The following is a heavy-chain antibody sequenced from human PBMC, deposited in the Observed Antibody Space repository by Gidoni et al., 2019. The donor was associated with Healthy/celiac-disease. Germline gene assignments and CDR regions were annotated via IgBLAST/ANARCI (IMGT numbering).Heavy chain of an antibody. J-gene: IGHJ4*02. Sequence: EVQLLESGGGLVQPGGSLRLSCAASGFTFSRYAMSWVRQAPGKGLEWVSAISGSGGSTYYADSVKGRFTISRDNSKNTLYLQMNSLRAEDTAVYYCAKGGEVLWFRELLYLDYWGQGTLVTVSS. CDR3: AKGGEVLWFRELLYLDY. V-gene: IGHV3-23*01. D-gene: IGHD3-10*01. CDR1: GFTFSRYA. CDR2: ISGSGGST.